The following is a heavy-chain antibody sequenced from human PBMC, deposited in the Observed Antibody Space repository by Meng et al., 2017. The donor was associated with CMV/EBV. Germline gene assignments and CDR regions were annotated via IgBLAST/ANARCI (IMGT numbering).Heavy chain of an antibody. V-gene: IGHV4-59*05. CDR1: GFTFSSYSMN. CDR3: ARHVLYYDFWSGYLDY. D-gene: IGHD3-3*01. Sequence: ESLKISCAASGFTFSSYSMNWVRQAPGKGLEWIGSIYYSGSTYYNPSLKSRVTISVDTSKNQFSLKLSSVTAADTAVYYCARHVLYYDFWSGYLDYWGQGTLVTVSS. J-gene: IGHJ4*02. CDR2: IYYSGST.